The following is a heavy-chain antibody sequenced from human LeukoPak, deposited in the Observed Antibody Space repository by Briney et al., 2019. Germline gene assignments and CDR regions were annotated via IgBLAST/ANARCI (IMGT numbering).Heavy chain of an antibody. D-gene: IGHD5-18*01. CDR3: ARDSDTAKDY. Sequence: PSETLSLTCTVSGGSISGYYWSWIRQAPGKGLEWLSYINSGGSPIYYADSVKGRFTISRDNAKNSLYLQMNSLRAEDTAVYYCARDSDTAKDYWGQGTLVTVSS. J-gene: IGHJ4*02. V-gene: IGHV3-11*04. CDR1: GGSISGYY. CDR2: INSGGSPI.